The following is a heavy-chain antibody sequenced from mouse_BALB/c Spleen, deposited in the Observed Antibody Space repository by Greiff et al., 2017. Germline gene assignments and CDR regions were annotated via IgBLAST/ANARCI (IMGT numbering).Heavy chain of an antibody. CDR1: GFTFSDYY. Sequence: LMESGGGLVKPGGSLKLSCAASGFTFSDYYMYWVRQTPEKRLEWVATISDGGSYTYYPDSVKGRFTISRDNAKNNLYLQMSSLKSEDTAMYYCARGDYDGTSWGQGTLVTVSA. CDR3: ARGDYDGTS. D-gene: IGHD2-4*01. J-gene: IGHJ3*01. CDR2: ISDGGSYT. V-gene: IGHV5-4*02.